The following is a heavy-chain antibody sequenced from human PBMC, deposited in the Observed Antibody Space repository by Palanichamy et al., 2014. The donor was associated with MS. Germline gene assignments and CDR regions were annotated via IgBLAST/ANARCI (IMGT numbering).Heavy chain of an antibody. V-gene: IGHV3-7*03. CDR2: IKKDGSEK. J-gene: IGHJ2*01. CDR1: GFTVSSYC. D-gene: IGHD2-15*01. Sequence: EVQLVESGGGLVQPGGSLRLSCAASGFTVSSYCMTWVRQAPGKGLEWVANIKKDGSEKYYVDSVKGRFTIARDNAKNTLYLQMDSLRAEDTALYYCARGSGDVWYLDLWGRGTLVTVSS. CDR3: ARGSGDVWYLDL.